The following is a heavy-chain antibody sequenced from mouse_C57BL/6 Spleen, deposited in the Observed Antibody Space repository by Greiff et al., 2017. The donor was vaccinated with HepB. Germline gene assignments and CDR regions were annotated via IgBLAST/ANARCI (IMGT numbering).Heavy chain of an antibody. V-gene: IGHV5-15*01. CDR2: ISNLAYSI. Sequence: EVMLVESGGGLVQPGGSLKLSCAASGFTFSDYGMAWVRQAPRKGPGWVAFISNLAYSIYYADTVTGRFTISRENAKNTLYLEMSSLRSEDTAMYYCARQGLAYYYGSSYDWYFDVWGTGTTVTVSS. CDR3: ARQGLAYYYGSSYDWYFDV. CDR1: GFTFSDYG. J-gene: IGHJ1*03. D-gene: IGHD1-1*01.